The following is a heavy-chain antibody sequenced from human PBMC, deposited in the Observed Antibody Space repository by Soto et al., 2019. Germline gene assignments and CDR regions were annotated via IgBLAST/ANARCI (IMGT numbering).Heavy chain of an antibody. V-gene: IGHV1-3*01. CDR2: IHAGNGNT. J-gene: IGHJ6*02. D-gene: IGHD2-2*01. CDR1: GYTFTTCS. CDR3: ARAACSSTSCYNYYAYGMDV. Sequence: ASVKVSCKASGYTFTTCSMHWVRQAPGQRLEWMGWIHAGNGNTEHSQKFQGRVTITRDTSASTAYLELGSLRSEDTAVYYCARAACSSTSCYNYYAYGMDVWGQGTAVNVS.